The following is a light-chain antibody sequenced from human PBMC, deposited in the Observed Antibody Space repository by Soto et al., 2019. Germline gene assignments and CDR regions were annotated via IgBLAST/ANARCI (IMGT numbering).Light chain of an antibody. Sequence: EIVLTQSPATLSLSPGERATLSCRASQSVGSYLAWYQQKPGQAPRPLIYGASKRAPGVSARFSGSGSGTDFTLTISRLEPEDFAVYYCQQYGSSPLTFGGGTKVDIK. CDR2: GAS. CDR1: QSVGSY. CDR3: QQYGSSPLT. J-gene: IGKJ4*01. V-gene: IGKV3-20*01.